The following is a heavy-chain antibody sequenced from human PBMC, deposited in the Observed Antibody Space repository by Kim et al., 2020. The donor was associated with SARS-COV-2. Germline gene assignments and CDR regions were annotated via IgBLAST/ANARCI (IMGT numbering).Heavy chain of an antibody. Sequence: SETLSLTCTVSGGSISSGDYYWSWIRQPPGKGLEWIGYIYYSGSTYYNPSLKSRVTISVDTSKNQFSLKLSSVTAADTAVYYCARVPQAVAGFYYYYYGMVVWGQ. CDR2: IYYSGST. D-gene: IGHD6-19*01. CDR3: ARVPQAVAGFYYYYYGMVV. J-gene: IGHJ6*02. V-gene: IGHV4-30-4*01. CDR1: GGSISSGDYY.